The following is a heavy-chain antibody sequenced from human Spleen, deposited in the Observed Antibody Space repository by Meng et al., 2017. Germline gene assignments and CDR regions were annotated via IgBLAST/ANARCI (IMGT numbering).Heavy chain of an antibody. J-gene: IGHJ6*02. CDR2: INHSGST. CDR3: ANKIYSSSWSGVYYYYGMDV. V-gene: IGHV4-34*01. CDR1: GGSFSGYY. D-gene: IGHD6-13*01. Sequence: ESLKISCAVYGGSFSGYYWGWIRQPPGKGLEWIGEINHSGSTNYNPSLKSRVTISVDTSKNQFSLKLSSVTAADTAVYYCANKIYSSSWSGVYYYYGMDVWGQGTTVTVSS.